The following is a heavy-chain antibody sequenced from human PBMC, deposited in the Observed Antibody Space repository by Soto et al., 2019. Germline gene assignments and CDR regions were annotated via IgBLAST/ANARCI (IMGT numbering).Heavy chain of an antibody. CDR2: MQPSTGRT. CDR1: GYSFTSLD. Sequence: SVKVSCRATGYSFTSLDINWVRQTAGQGLEWMGWMQPSTGRTGYAQKFQGRVTMTRDTSINTAYMELTTLTSDDTALYYCATRPNNVHYYVGVFDYCGLGTLVTVSS. J-gene: IGHJ4*02. D-gene: IGHD3-16*01. V-gene: IGHV1-8*01. CDR3: ATRPNNVHYYVGVFDY.